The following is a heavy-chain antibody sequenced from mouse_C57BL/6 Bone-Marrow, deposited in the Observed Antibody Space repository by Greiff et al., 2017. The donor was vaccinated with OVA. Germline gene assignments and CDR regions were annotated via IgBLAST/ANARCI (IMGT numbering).Heavy chain of an antibody. J-gene: IGHJ4*01. CDR2: IDPENGDT. D-gene: IGHD3-2*02. CDR3: TLTAQATSSYAMDY. V-gene: IGHV14-4*01. Sequence: VQLQQSGAELVRPGASVKLSCTASGFNIKDDYMHWVKQRPEQGLEWIGWIDPENGDTEYASKFQGKATITADTASNTASLQLSSLTSEDTAVYYCTLTAQATSSYAMDYWGHGTSVTVSS. CDR1: GFNIKDDY.